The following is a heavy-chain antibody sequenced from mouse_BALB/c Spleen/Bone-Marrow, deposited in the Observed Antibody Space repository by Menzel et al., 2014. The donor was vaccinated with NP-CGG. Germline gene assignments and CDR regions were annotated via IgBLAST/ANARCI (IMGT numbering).Heavy chain of an antibody. CDR1: GCAFSSYW. Sequence: QVQLQQSGAELVRPGSSVKISCKASGCAFSSYWMNWVKQRPGQGLEWIGQIYPGDGDTNYNGKFKGKATLTADKSSSTAYMQLSSLTSEDSAVYFCARLDGYYPYYAMDYWGQGTSVTVSS. V-gene: IGHV1-80*01. J-gene: IGHJ4*01. CDR3: ARLDGYYPYYAMDY. CDR2: IYPGDGDT. D-gene: IGHD2-3*01.